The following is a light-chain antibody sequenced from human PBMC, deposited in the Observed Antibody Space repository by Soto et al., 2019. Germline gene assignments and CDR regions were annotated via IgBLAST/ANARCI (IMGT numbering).Light chain of an antibody. Sequence: QSVLTQPPSASGTPGQRVTISCSGSSSNIGGYYVSWYQQLPGTAPKVLIYRNNQRPSGVPDRFSGSKSGTSASLAISGLRSDDEADYYCAAWDDSLSGYVFGTVTKLTVL. J-gene: IGLJ1*01. V-gene: IGLV1-47*01. CDR2: RNN. CDR1: SSNIGGYY. CDR3: AAWDDSLSGYV.